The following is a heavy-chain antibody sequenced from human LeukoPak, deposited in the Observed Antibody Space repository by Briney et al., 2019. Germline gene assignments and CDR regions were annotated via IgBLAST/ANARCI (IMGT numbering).Heavy chain of an antibody. V-gene: IGHV4-59*01. D-gene: IGHD3-22*01. J-gene: IGHJ4*02. CDR2: IYYSGST. Sequence: SETLSLTCTVSGGSISSYYWSWIRQPPGKGLEWIGYIYYSGSTNYNPSLKSRVTISVDTSKNQFSLKLSSVTAADTAVYYCARHDSSGYYYSHFDHWGQGTLVTVPS. CDR3: ARHDSSGYYYSHFDH. CDR1: GGSISSYY.